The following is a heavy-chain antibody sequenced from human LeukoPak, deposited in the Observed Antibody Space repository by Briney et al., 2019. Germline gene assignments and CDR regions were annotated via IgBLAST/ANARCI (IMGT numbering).Heavy chain of an antibody. CDR2: INHSGST. CDR3: ARATGYLGFDY. J-gene: IGHJ4*02. V-gene: IGHV4-34*01. D-gene: IGHD3-9*01. Sequence: SETLSLTCAVYGGSSSGYYWSWIRQPPGKGLEWIGEINHSGSTNYNTSLMSRVTLSVDTSKNQFSLKLSSVTAAVSAVYYCARATGYLGFDYWGQGTLVTVSS. CDR1: GGSSSGYY.